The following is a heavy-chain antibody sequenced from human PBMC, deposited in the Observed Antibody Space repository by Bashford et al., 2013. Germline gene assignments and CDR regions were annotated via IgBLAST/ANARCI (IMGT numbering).Heavy chain of an antibody. Sequence: SGGSLRLSCAASGFTFSSYAMTWVRQAPGKGLEWVSAISGSDGSTYYADSVKGRFTISRDNSKNTLYLQMNSLRAEDTAVYYCAKDRELRGYEYYDNWGQGTLVTVSS. J-gene: IGHJ4*02. D-gene: IGHD5-12*01. CDR1: GFTFSSYA. CDR3: AKDRELRGYEYYDN. V-gene: IGHV3-23*01. CDR2: ISGSDGST.